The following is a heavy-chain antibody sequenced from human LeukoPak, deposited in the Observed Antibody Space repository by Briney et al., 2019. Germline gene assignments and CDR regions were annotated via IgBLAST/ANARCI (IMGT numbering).Heavy chain of an antibody. J-gene: IGHJ2*01. CDR2: IYYSGST. CDR3: ARNAGTAMAFWL. V-gene: IGHV4-61*08. CDR1: GGSISSGGYY. D-gene: IGHD5-18*01. Sequence: PSETLSLTCTVSGGSISSGGYYWSWIRQHPGKGLEWIGYIYYSGSTNYNPSLKSRVTISVDTSKNQFSLKLSSVTAADTAVYYCARNAGTAMAFWLWGRGTLVTVSS.